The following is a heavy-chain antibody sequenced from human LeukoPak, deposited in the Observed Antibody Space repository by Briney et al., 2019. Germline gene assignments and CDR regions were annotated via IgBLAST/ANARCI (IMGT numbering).Heavy chain of an antibody. CDR1: GGSISSYY. D-gene: IGHD3-22*01. Sequence: PSETLSLTCTVSGGSISSYYWSWIRQPAGKGLEWIGRIYTSGSTNYNPSLKSRVTMSVDTSKNQFSLKLSSVTAADTAVYYCARGRYYYDSSGYKWGYFDYWGQGTLVTVSS. CDR2: IYTSGST. J-gene: IGHJ4*02. CDR3: ARGRYYYDSSGYKWGYFDY. V-gene: IGHV4-4*07.